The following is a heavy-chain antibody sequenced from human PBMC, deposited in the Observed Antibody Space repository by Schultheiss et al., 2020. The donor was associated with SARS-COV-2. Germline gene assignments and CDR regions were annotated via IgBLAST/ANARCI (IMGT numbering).Heavy chain of an antibody. CDR2: ISYNGSP. J-gene: IGHJ4*02. CDR1: GGSISSYY. D-gene: IGHD2-15*01. CDR3: AREHCSGGSCLVDY. V-gene: IGHV4-59*12. Sequence: SETLSLTCTVSGGSISSYYWSWIRQPPGKGLEWIGYISYNGSPDYNPSLKSRVTISVDTSKNQFSLSLMFVTAADTAVYYCAREHCSGGSCLVDYWGQGTLVTVSS.